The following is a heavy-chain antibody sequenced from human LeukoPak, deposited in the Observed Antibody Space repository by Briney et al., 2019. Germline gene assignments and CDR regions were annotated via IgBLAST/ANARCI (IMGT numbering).Heavy chain of an antibody. Sequence: GGSLRLSCAASGFTFSSYSMNWVRQAPGKGLEWVSYISSLSGTINYADSVKGRFIISRDNAKNSMFLQMNSLRAEDTAVYYCARDEFRDDYVWGTPFDYWGQGTLVTVSS. CDR1: GFTFSSYS. V-gene: IGHV3-48*01. J-gene: IGHJ4*02. CDR3: ARDEFRDDYVWGTPFDY. CDR2: ISSLSGTI. D-gene: IGHD3-16*01.